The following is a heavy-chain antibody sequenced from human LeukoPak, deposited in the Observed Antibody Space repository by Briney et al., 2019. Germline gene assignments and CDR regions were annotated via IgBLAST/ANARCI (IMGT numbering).Heavy chain of an antibody. V-gene: IGHV1-69*13. Sequence: SVKVSCKASGDTFSNYAVTWVRQAPGQGLEWMGGIIPILATTNYAQKFQGKVTITADDSTSTAFMEVNSLRSEDTAVYFCARGGGLDVWGQGATVTVSS. J-gene: IGHJ6*02. D-gene: IGHD3-16*01. CDR3: ARGGGLDV. CDR1: GDTFSNYA. CDR2: IIPILATT.